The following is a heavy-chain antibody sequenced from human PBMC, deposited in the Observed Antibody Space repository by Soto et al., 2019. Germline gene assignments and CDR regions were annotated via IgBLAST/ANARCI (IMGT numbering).Heavy chain of an antibody. Sequence: GASVKVSCKASGYTFTRYSISWVLRAPGQGLEWMGWISAYDGNTNYAQELQGRVTMTTDTSTTTAYMELRSLRSDDTAVYYCARDHTGSGWFRFDLWGQGTLVTVSS. CDR2: ISAYDGNT. J-gene: IGHJ4*02. V-gene: IGHV1-18*01. D-gene: IGHD6-19*01. CDR1: GYTFTRYS. CDR3: ARDHTGSGWFRFDL.